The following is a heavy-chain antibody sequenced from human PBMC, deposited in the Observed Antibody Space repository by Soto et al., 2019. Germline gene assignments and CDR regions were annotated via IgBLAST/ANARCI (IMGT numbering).Heavy chain of an antibody. J-gene: IGHJ4*02. V-gene: IGHV3-23*01. D-gene: IGHD3-16*02. CDR3: AKETILPGRLGDLSRVFYY. Sequence: PGGSLRLSCAASGFTFSSYAMSWVRQAPGKGLEWVSAISGSGGSTYYADSVKGRFTISRDNSKNTLYLQMNSLRAEDTAVYYCAKETILPGRLGDLSRVFYYWGQGTLVTVSS. CDR2: ISGSGGST. CDR1: GFTFSSYA.